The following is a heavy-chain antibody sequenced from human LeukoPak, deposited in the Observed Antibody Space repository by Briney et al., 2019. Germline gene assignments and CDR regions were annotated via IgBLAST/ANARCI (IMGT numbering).Heavy chain of an antibody. J-gene: IGHJ4*02. Sequence: PSETLSLTCTVSGGSISSSSYYWGWIRQPPGKGLEWIGSIYYSGSTYYNPSLKSRVTISVDTSKNQFSLKLSSVTAADTAVYYCARGIWGFGELWQGYFDYWGQGTLVTVSS. V-gene: IGHV4-39*07. CDR1: GGSISSSSYY. D-gene: IGHD3-10*01. CDR3: ARGIWGFGELWQGYFDY. CDR2: IYYSGST.